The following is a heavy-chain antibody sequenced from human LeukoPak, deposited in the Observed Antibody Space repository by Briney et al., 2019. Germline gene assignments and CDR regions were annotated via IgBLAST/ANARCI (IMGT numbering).Heavy chain of an antibody. J-gene: IGHJ4*02. CDR1: GFTFSSYT. V-gene: IGHV3-21*01. CDR3: ARDRRYGSGYFDY. D-gene: IGHD3-10*01. CDR2: ISKRSSFI. Sequence: GGSLRLSCAASGFTFSSYTINWVRQAPGKGLEWVASISKRSSFIYYADSVKGRFTISRDNAKNSLFLQMNSLRAEDTAVYYCARDRRYGSGYFDYWGQGTLVTVSS.